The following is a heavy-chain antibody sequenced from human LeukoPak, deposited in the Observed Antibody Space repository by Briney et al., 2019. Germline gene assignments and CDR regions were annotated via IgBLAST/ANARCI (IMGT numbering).Heavy chain of an antibody. J-gene: IGHJ5*02. CDR2: MYTSGST. Sequence: SETLSLTCTVSGGSISTNGHYWSWIRQPAGKGLEWIGRMYTSGSTNYNPSLESRVTISVDRSKNQFSLNLSSVTAEDTAVYYCARGGSSWSWWFDPWGQGSLVTVSS. CDR1: GGSISTNGHY. V-gene: IGHV4-61*02. CDR3: ARGGSSWSWWFDP. D-gene: IGHD6-19*01.